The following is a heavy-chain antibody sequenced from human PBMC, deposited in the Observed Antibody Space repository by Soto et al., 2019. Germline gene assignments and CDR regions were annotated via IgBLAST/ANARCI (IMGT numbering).Heavy chain of an antibody. Sequence: LRLSCAASGFTFSSYAMHWVRQAPGKGLEWVAVISYDGSNKYYADSVKGRFTISRDNSKNTLYLQMNSLRAEDTAVYYCAREGYYDFWSGYYMSPDYYYGMDVWGQGTTVTVSS. J-gene: IGHJ6*02. CDR1: GFTFSSYA. CDR3: AREGYYDFWSGYYMSPDYYYGMDV. CDR2: ISYDGSNK. D-gene: IGHD3-3*01. V-gene: IGHV3-30-3*01.